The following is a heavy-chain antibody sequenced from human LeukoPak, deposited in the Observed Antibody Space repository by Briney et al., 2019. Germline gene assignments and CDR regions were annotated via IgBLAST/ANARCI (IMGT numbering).Heavy chain of an antibody. Sequence: ASVKVSCKASGYTFTDYYVHWVRQAPGQGLEWMGRINAKSGDTNAAQRFQGRVTMTRVTSITTAYLELSRLRSDDTAVYYCARVVNSLWFDPWGQGTLVTVSS. CDR3: ARVVNSLWFDP. V-gene: IGHV1-2*06. J-gene: IGHJ5*02. D-gene: IGHD2/OR15-2a*01. CDR1: GYTFTDYY. CDR2: INAKSGDT.